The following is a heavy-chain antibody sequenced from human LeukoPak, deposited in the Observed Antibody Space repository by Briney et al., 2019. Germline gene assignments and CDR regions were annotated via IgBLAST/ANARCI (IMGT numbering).Heavy chain of an antibody. Sequence: GGSLRLSCRGSGFRFGGYALSWVRQAPGKGVEWVGFIRSKALYGTSGYAASVEGRFTISRDDSNSIAYLQMNSLKTEDTAVYFCVRESVRDYYFDYWGQGTLVTVSS. D-gene: IGHD3-10*02. J-gene: IGHJ4*02. CDR3: VRESVRDYYFDY. CDR2: IRSKALYGTS. V-gene: IGHV3-49*04. CDR1: GFRFGGYA.